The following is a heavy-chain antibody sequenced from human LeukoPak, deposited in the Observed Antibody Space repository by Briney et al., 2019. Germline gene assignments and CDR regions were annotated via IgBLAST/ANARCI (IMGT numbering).Heavy chain of an antibody. Sequence: PGGSLRLSCAASGFTFSSYSMNWVRQAPGKGLEWVAVISKDGTKKHYADSVKGRLLISRDNSKNTIYLQMNSLRLDDTAVYYCARHSAVAYFDYWGQGTLVTVSS. CDR3: ARHSAVAYFDY. V-gene: IGHV3-30*03. CDR2: ISKDGTKK. D-gene: IGHD6-19*01. CDR1: GFTFSSYS. J-gene: IGHJ4*02.